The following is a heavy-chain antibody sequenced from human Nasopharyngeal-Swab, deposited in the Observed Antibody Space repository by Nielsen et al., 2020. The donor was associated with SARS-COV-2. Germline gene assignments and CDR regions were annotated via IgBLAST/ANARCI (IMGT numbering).Heavy chain of an antibody. CDR3: ARVGDYGDYYYYGMDV. CDR1: GFTFSSYS. D-gene: IGHD4-17*01. V-gene: IGHV3-21*01. Sequence: GGSLRLSCAASGFTFSSYSMNWVRQAPGKGLEWVSSISSSSSYIYYADSVKGRFTISRDNAKNSLYLQMNSLRAGDTAVYYCARVGDYGDYYYYGMDVWGQGTTVTVSS. CDR2: ISSSSSYI. J-gene: IGHJ6*02.